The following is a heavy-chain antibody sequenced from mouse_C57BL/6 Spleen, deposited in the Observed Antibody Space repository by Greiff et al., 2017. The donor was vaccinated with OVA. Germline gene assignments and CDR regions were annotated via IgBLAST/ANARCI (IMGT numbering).Heavy chain of an antibody. J-gene: IGHJ4*01. CDR2: ISDGGSYT. Sequence: EVQLQESGGGLVKPGGSLKLSCAASGFTFSSYAMSWVRQTPEKRLEWVATISDGGSYTYYPDNVKGRFTISRDNAKNNLYLQMSHLKSEDTAMYDCARGGMDAMDYWGQGTSVTVSS. CDR1: GFTFSSYA. D-gene: IGHD2-3*01. V-gene: IGHV5-4*01. CDR3: ARGGMDAMDY.